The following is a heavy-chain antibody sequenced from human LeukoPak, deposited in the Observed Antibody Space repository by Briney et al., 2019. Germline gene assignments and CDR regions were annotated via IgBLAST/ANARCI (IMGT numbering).Heavy chain of an antibody. Sequence: ASVTVSCTTSGYTFTDYYMHWVRQAPGQGLEGMGWISPSSGDTSYAQKFQGRVTMTRDTSISTVDMDLSGLTSDDTAVFYCARGREIHGASDTKLEDYWGQGTLVTVSS. V-gene: IGHV1-2*02. J-gene: IGHJ4*02. D-gene: IGHD1-26*01. CDR3: ARGREIHGASDTKLEDY. CDR1: GYTFTDYY. CDR2: ISPSSGDT.